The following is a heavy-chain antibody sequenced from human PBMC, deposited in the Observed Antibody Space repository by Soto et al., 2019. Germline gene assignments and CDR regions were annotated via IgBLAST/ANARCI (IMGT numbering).Heavy chain of an antibody. J-gene: IGHJ4*02. D-gene: IGHD1-7*01. CDR1: GFTFSSYA. Sequence: QVQLVESGGGVVQPGRSLRLSCAASGFTFSSYAMHWVRQAPGKGLEWVAVISYDGSNKYYADSVKGRFTISRDNSKNTLYLQMNSLRAEDTAVYYCAREALTGTNFDYWGQGTLVTVSS. CDR3: AREALTGTNFDY. V-gene: IGHV3-30-3*01. CDR2: ISYDGSNK.